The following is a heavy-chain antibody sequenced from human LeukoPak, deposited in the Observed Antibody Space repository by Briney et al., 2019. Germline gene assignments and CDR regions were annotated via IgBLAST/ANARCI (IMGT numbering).Heavy chain of an antibody. J-gene: IGHJ4*02. CDR1: GYTFTSYY. Sequence: ASVRVSCKASGYTFTSYYMHWVRQAPGQGLEWMGIINPSGGSTSYAQKFQGRVTMTRDMSTSTVYMELSSLRSEDTAVYYCARGGYCSGGSCRNFDYWGQGTLVTVSS. V-gene: IGHV1-46*01. D-gene: IGHD2-15*01. CDR2: INPSGGST. CDR3: ARGGYCSGGSCRNFDY.